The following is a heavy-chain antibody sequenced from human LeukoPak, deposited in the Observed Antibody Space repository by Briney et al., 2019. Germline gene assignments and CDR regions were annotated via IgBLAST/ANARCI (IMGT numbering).Heavy chain of an antibody. D-gene: IGHD3-16*01. CDR2: ISGSSSTI. CDR3: AHLSRLGELHGS. Sequence: GRSLRLSCAASGFTFSSYSMNWVRQAPGKGLEWVSYISGSSSTIYYADSVKGRFTVSRDNAKNSLSLQMNSLRAEDTAVYYCAHLSRLGELHGSWGQGTLVTVSS. V-gene: IGHV3-48*01. CDR1: GFTFSSYS. J-gene: IGHJ5*02.